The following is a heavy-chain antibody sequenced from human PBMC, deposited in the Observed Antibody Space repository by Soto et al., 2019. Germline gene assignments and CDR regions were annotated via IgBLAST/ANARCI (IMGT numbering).Heavy chain of an antibody. J-gene: IGHJ4*02. CDR1: GASISSGHYY. D-gene: IGHD6-19*01. CDR2: IFFGGST. Sequence: PSETLSLTCTVSGASISSGHYYRGWIRQPPGKGLEWLGSIFFGGSTFYNPSLQSRVTISVDTSKNQFSLKVTSATATDTALYYCTRRSAVVAGADFDFWGQGTLVTVSS. V-gene: IGHV4-39*01. CDR3: TRRSAVVAGADFDF.